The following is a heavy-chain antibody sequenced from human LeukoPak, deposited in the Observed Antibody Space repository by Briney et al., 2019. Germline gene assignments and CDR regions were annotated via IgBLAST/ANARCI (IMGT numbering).Heavy chain of an antibody. J-gene: IGHJ4*02. CDR3: TTPPGGTYNH. CDR1: GFTFSSYA. Sequence: HSGGSLRLSCAASGFTFSSYAMSWVRQAPGKGLEWVSVISGSGTNTYYADSVKGRFTISRDNSKNTLYLQMNSVRAEDTAIYYCTTPPGGTYNHWGQGTLVSVSS. V-gene: IGHV3-23*01. CDR2: ISGSGTNT. D-gene: IGHD5-24*01.